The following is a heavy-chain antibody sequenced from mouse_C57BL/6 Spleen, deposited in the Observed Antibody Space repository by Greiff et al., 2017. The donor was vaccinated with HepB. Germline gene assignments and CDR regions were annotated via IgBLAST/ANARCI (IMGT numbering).Heavy chain of an antibody. V-gene: IGHV1-7*01. CDR3: ARHYGSSYHYAMDY. D-gene: IGHD1-1*01. CDR2: INPSSGYT. J-gene: IGHJ4*01. Sequence: QVHVKQSGAELAKPGASVKLSCKASGYTFTSYWMHWVKQRPGQGLEWIGYINPSSGYTKSNQKFKDKATLTADKSSSTAYMQLSSLTYEDSAVYYCARHYGSSYHYAMDYWGQGTSVTVSS. CDR1: GYTFTSYW.